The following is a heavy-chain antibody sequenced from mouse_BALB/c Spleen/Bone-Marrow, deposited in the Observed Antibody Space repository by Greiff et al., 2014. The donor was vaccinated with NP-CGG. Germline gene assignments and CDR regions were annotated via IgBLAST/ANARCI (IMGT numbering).Heavy chain of an antibody. Sequence: EVQLQQSGAELVKPGASVKLSCTASGFNIKDTYMHWVKQRPEQGLEWIGRIDPANGNTKYVPTFQGKATITADTSSNPAYLQLSSLTSEDTAVYYCASSGNYEGGAMDYWGQGISVTVSS. J-gene: IGHJ4*01. V-gene: IGHV14-3*02. CDR3: ASSGNYEGGAMDY. CDR1: GFNIKDTY. CDR2: IDPANGNT. D-gene: IGHD2-1*01.